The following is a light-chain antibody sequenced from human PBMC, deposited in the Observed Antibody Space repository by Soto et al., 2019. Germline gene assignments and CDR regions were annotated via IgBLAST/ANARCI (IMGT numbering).Light chain of an antibody. CDR1: SGDVGGYNY. Sequence: QSVLTQPPCASGSPGQSVTISCTGTSGDVGGYNYVSWYQQHPGKARKLMIYEVSKRPSGVSDRFSGSKSGNTASLTVSGPQAEDEADYYCSSYAGSNNYVFGTGTKVTVL. V-gene: IGLV2-8*01. J-gene: IGLJ1*01. CDR3: SSYAGSNNYV. CDR2: EVS.